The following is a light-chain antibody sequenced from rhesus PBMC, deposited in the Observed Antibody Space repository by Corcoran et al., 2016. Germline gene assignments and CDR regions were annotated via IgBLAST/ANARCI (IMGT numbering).Light chain of an antibody. J-gene: IGLJ2*01. V-gene: IGLV2-32*02. Sequence: QADLTQPRSVSGSPGQSVTISCTGTSSDIGGYKYVSWYQQHPGTAPKLMIYEVSKRPSGVSDRFSGSKSGNTASLTISERQAADEAVYYCSSYAGSHTHCLFGGGTRLTVL. CDR3: SSYAGSHTHCL. CDR1: SSDIGGYKY. CDR2: EVS.